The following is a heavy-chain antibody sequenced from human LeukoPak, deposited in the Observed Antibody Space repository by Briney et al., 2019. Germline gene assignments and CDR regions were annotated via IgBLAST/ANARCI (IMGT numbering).Heavy chain of an antibody. J-gene: IGHJ4*02. CDR2: IYYSGST. Sequence: SQTLSLTCTVSGGSISSGGYYWSWIRQPPGKGLEWIGYIYYSGSTNYNPSLKSRVTISVDTSKNQFSLKLSSVTAADTAVYYCARHLDYYDSSGYYYPSLGFDYWGQGTLVTVSS. D-gene: IGHD3-22*01. CDR1: GGSISSGGYY. CDR3: ARHLDYYDSSGYYYPSLGFDY. V-gene: IGHV4-61*08.